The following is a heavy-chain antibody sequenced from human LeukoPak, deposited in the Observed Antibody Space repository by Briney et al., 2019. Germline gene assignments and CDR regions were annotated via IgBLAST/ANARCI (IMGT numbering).Heavy chain of an antibody. CDR1: GYTFTGYY. CDR2: INPNSGDT. J-gene: IGHJ3*02. Sequence: ASVKVSCKASGYTFTGYYMHWVRQAPGQGLEWMGRINPNSGDTNYAQKFQGRVTMTRDTSISTAYMELSRLRSDDTAVYYCASHTGRARAFDIWGQGTMVTVSS. CDR3: ASHTGRARAFDI. V-gene: IGHV1-2*06.